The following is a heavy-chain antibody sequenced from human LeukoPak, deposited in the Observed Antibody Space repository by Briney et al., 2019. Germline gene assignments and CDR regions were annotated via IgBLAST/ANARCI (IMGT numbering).Heavy chain of an antibody. V-gene: IGHV3-74*01. CDR3: ASVFGDYMASDI. CDR1: GFTFDDYG. J-gene: IGHJ3*02. Sequence: GGSLRLSCAASGFTFDDYGMNWVRQAPGKGLEWVSRIWSDGSSTNYADSAKGRFTISRDNAKNTLYLQMNSLRDEDTAMYYCASVFGDYMASDIWGQGTMVTVSS. CDR2: IWSDGSST. D-gene: IGHD3-10*01.